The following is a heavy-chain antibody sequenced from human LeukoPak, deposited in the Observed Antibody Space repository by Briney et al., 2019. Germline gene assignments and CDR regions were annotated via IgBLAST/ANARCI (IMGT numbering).Heavy chain of an antibody. J-gene: IGHJ4*02. CDR1: GGSFSGYY. V-gene: IGHV4-34*01. CDR2: INHSGST. CDR3: ARGLDYDSSGNYPGSYYFDY. D-gene: IGHD3-22*01. Sequence: PSETLSLTCAVYGGSFSGYYWSWIRQPPGKGLEWIGEINHSGSTNYNPSLKSRVTISVDTSKNQFSLKLSSVTAADTAVYYCARGLDYDSSGNYPGSYYFDYWGQGTLVTVSS.